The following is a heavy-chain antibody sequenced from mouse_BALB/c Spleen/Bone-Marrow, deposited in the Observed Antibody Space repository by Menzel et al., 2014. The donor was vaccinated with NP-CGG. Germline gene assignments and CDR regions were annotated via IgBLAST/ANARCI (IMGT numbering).Heavy chain of an antibody. CDR3: ARDSLLITRALDY. CDR2: IWGDGST. J-gene: IGHJ4*01. Sequence: VMLVESGPGLVAPSQSLSITCTVSGFSLTGYGVSWVRQPPGKGLEWLGMIWGDGSTDYNSALKSRLSITKDNSKSQVFLKMSSLQTDDTARYYCARDSLLITRALDYWGQGTSVTVSS. CDR1: GFSLTGYG. D-gene: IGHD2-4*01. V-gene: IGHV2-6-7*01.